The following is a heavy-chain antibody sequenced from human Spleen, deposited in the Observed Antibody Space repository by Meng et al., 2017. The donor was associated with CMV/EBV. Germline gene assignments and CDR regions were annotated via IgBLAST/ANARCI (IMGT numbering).Heavy chain of an antibody. CDR3: ARDVVGGIAAAG. Sequence: LPCTVSGGSIGSGDYYWSWIRQPPGKGLEWIGYIYYSGSTYYNPSLKSRVTISVDTSKNQFSRKLSSVTAADTAVYYCARDVVGGIAAAGGGQGTLVTVS. CDR2: IYYSGST. D-gene: IGHD6-13*01. CDR1: GGSIGSGDYY. V-gene: IGHV4-30-4*08. J-gene: IGHJ4*02.